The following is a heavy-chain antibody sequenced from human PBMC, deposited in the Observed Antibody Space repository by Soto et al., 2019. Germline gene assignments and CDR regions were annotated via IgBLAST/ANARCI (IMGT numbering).Heavy chain of an antibody. CDR1: GFTSSSYA. D-gene: IGHD3-9*01. CDR2: ISGSGGST. CDR3: AKNVWGITIFGGMDV. V-gene: IGHV3-23*01. J-gene: IGHJ6*02. Sequence: EVQLLESGGGLVQPGGSLRLSCAASGFTSSSYAMSWVRQAPGKGLEWVSAISGSGGSTYYADSVKGRFTISRDNSKNTLYLQMNSLGAEDTAVYYGAKNVWGITIFGGMDVWGQGTTVTVSS.